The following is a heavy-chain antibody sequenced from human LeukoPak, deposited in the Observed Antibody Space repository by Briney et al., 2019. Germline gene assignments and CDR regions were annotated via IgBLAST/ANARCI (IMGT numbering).Heavy chain of an antibody. J-gene: IGHJ4*02. Sequence: GGSLRLSCAASGFTFSSYAMSWVRQAPGKGLEWVSTISGSGGSTYYADSMKGRFTISRDNSKNTLYLQMNSLRAEDTAVYYCAKVRPVGATTGRGGLYYFDYWGQGTLVTVSS. CDR3: AKVRPVGATTGRGGLYYFDY. CDR2: ISGSGGST. D-gene: IGHD1-26*01. CDR1: GFTFSSYA. V-gene: IGHV3-23*01.